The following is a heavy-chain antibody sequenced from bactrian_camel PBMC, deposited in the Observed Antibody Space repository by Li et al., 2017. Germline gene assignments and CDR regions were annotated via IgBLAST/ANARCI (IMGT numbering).Heavy chain of an antibody. V-gene: IGHV3S53*01. J-gene: IGHJ4*01. D-gene: IGHD3*01. Sequence: QVQLVESGGGEVQAGGSLRLACLASAYPAESKCMAWFRQSPGKGREGVAIIDNGGKLKYAESVKGRFTISQDNAKNTVYLQMNSLKPEDTAVYYCGSCPGAGLSKGTQVTVS. CDR2: IDNGGKL. CDR1: AYPAESKC.